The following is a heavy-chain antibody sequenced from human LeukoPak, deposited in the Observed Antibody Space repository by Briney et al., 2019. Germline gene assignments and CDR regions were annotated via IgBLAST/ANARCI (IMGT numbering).Heavy chain of an antibody. CDR1: GGTFSSYA. CDR3: ARGGELRYFDWPN. Sequence: SVKVSCKASGGTFSSYAISWARQAPGQGLEWMGGIIPIFGTANYAQKFQGRVTITADESTSTAYMELSSLRSEDTAVYYCARGGELRYFDWPNWGQGALVTVSS. V-gene: IGHV1-69*13. J-gene: IGHJ4*02. CDR2: IIPIFGTA. D-gene: IGHD3-9*01.